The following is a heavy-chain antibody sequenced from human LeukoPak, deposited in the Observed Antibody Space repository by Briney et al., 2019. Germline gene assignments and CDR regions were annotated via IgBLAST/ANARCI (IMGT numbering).Heavy chain of an antibody. Sequence: PGGSLRLSCAASGFTFSTYAMSWVRQAPGKGLEWVSGISGSGGSTDYADSVKGRFAISRDRSKNTLYLQMNTLRVEDTAVYYCAKDSGSYGSGTFDPWGQGTLVTVSS. V-gene: IGHV3-23*01. CDR1: GFTFSTYA. CDR3: AKDSGSYGSGTFDP. J-gene: IGHJ5*02. CDR2: ISGSGGST. D-gene: IGHD3-10*01.